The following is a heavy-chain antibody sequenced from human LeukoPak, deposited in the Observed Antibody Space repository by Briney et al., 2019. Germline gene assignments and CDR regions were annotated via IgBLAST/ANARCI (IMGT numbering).Heavy chain of an antibody. CDR2: MNPNSGGT. J-gene: IGHJ3*02. CDR1: GYTFTGYY. Sequence: ASVKVSCKASGYTFTGYYMHWVRQAPGQGLEWMGWMNPNSGGTNYAQKFQGWVTMTRDTSISTAYMELSRLRSDDTAVYYCARGVLPAAMRGVGDAFDIWGQGTMVTVSS. V-gene: IGHV1-2*04. D-gene: IGHD2-2*01. CDR3: ARGVLPAAMRGVGDAFDI.